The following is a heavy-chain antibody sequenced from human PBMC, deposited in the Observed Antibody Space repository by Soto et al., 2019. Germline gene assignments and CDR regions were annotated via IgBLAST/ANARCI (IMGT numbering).Heavy chain of an antibody. CDR2: INWAGNRT. D-gene: IGHD6-13*01. J-gene: IGHJ1*01. Sequence: GGSLRLSCAASGFTFDDYTMHWVRQVPGKGLEWVSLINWAGNRTFYADSVKGRFTISRDNNKNSLYLQMNSLRIEDTALYYCAKEGDSAAKDFQHWGQGTLVTVSS. CDR1: GFTFDDYT. CDR3: AKEGDSAAKDFQH. V-gene: IGHV3-43*01.